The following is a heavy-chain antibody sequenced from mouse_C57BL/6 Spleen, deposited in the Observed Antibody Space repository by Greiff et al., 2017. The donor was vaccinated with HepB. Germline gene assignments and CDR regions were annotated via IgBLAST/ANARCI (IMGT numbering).Heavy chain of an antibody. J-gene: IGHJ1*03. D-gene: IGHD1-1*01. CDR1: GFTFSDYG. CDR2: ISSGSSTI. V-gene: IGHV5-17*01. Sequence: EVKLVESGGGLVKPGGSLKLSCAASGFTFSDYGMHWVRQAPEKGLEWVAYISSGSSTIYYADTVKGRFTISRDNAKNTLFLQMTSLRSEDTAMYYCARQYYGSSWYFDVWGTGTTVTVSS. CDR3: ARQYYGSSWYFDV.